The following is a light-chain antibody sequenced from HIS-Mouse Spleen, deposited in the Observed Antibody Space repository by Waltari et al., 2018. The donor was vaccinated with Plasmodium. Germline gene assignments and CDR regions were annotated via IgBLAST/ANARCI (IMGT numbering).Light chain of an antibody. CDR2: GKN. Sequence: SSELTQDPAVSVALGQTVRITCQGDSLRSYYASWYQQKPGQAPVLVIYGKNNRPSGIPDRLSGSSSGNTASLTSTGAQAEDEADYYCNSRDSSGNHQVFGGGTKLTVL. CDR3: NSRDSSGNHQV. V-gene: IGLV3-19*01. J-gene: IGLJ3*02. CDR1: SLRSYY.